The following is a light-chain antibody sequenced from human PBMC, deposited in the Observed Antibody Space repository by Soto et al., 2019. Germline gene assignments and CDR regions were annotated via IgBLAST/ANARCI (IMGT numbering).Light chain of an antibody. CDR2: LNSDGSH. CDR1: SGHSSYG. CDR3: QTWGTGSVV. J-gene: IGLJ2*01. V-gene: IGLV4-69*01. Sequence: QSVLTQSPSASASLGASVKLTCTLSSGHSSYGIAWHQQQPEKGPRFLMNLNSDGSHSKGGGIPDRFSGSSSGAERHLTISSLQSEDEADYYCQTWGTGSVVFGGGTQLTVL.